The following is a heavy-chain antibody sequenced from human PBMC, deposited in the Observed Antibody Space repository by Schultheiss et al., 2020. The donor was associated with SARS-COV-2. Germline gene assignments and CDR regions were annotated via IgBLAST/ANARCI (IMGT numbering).Heavy chain of an antibody. V-gene: IGHV4-59*01. D-gene: IGHD4-17*01. CDR2: IYYSGST. CDR3: APESPGDGDYASV. CDR1: GGSISSYY. Sequence: SETLSLTCTVSGGSISSYYWSWIRQPPGKGLEWIGYIYYSGSTNYNPSLKSRVTISVDTSKNQFSLKLSSVTAADTAVYYCAPESPGDGDYASVWGQGTLVTVSS. J-gene: IGHJ4*02.